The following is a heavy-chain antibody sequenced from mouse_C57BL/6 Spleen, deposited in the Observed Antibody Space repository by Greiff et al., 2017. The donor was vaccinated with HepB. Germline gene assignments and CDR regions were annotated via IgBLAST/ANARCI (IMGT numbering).Heavy chain of an antibody. D-gene: IGHD2-4*01. CDR1: GYTFTSYW. V-gene: IGHV1-55*01. CDR2: IYPGSGST. Sequence: QVQLQQPGAELVKPGASVKMSCKASGYTFTSYWITWVKQRPGQGLEWIGDIYPGSGSTNYNEKLKSKATLTVDTSSSTAYMQLSSLTSEDSAVYYCARYYDYDVGFDYWGQGTTLTVSS. CDR3: ARYYDYDVGFDY. J-gene: IGHJ2*01.